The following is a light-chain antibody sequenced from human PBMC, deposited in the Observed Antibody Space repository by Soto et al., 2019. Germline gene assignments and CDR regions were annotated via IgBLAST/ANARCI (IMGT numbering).Light chain of an antibody. CDR3: QQSSSYPLT. CDR2: GAS. V-gene: IGKV3-20*01. J-gene: IGKJ4*01. CDR1: HIFSISY. Sequence: IVLTQSPGTVSLYPGERATLSCRASHIFSISYLAWYQQKPGQAPRLLIYGASSRVTGIPDRFSGGGSGTDFTLTISRLEPEDYAVYYCQQSSSYPLTFGGRKKV.